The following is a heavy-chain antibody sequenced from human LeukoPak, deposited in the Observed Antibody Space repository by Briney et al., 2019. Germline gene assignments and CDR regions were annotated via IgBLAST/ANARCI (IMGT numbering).Heavy chain of an antibody. CDR1: GFTFSNYD. Sequence: GGSLRLSCAASGFTFSNYDMNWVRQAPGKGLEWVSLIYSGGRTYYADSVKGRFTIFRDDSKNTLYLQMNSLRDEDTAVYYCARDRAGDGGHFDYWGQGTLVTVSS. J-gene: IGHJ4*02. V-gene: IGHV3-66*01. CDR2: IYSGGRT. CDR3: ARDRAGDGGHFDY. D-gene: IGHD4-17*01.